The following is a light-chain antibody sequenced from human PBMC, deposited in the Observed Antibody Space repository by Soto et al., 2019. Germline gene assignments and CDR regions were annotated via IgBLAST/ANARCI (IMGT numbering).Light chain of an antibody. CDR1: QSISSY. J-gene: IGKJ5*01. CDR2: AAS. Sequence: DIQMTQSPSSLSASVGDRVTITCRASQSISSYLNWYQQKPGKAPKLLIYAASSLQSGVPSRFIGSVSGTNFTLTVSSLQPEDFANYYCQQSYSTPITFGQGTRLE. CDR3: QQSYSTPIT. V-gene: IGKV1-39*01.